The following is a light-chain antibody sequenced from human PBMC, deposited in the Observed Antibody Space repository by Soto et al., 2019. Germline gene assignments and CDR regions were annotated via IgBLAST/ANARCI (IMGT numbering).Light chain of an antibody. Sequence: DIQMTQSPSSLSASVGDRVTITCQASQDISNYLNLYQQKPGRAPKLLIYDASNLATGVPSRFSGSGSGANFTLTISSLQPEDTATYYCQQYNTLPPVYTFGQGTKLDIK. CDR3: QQYNTLPPVYT. CDR1: QDISNY. CDR2: DAS. V-gene: IGKV1-33*01. J-gene: IGKJ2*01.